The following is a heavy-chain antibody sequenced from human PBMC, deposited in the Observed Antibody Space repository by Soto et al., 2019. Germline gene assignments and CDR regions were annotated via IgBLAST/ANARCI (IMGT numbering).Heavy chain of an antibody. CDR2: INMDGSST. CDR1: VFTFSSSW. Sequence: GWSLRLSCASSVFTFSSSWMHWVRQAPGKGLVWVSRINMDGSSTNYADSVKGRFTISRDNAKNTLYLQMNSLRAEDTAVYYCARPGINGPTGDYWGQGTVVTVSS. J-gene: IGHJ4*02. CDR3: ARPGINGPTGDY. V-gene: IGHV3-74*01. D-gene: IGHD1-20*01.